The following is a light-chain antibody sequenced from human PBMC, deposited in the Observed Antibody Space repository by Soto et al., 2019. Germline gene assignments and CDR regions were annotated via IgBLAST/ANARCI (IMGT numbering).Light chain of an antibody. V-gene: IGKV3-20*01. J-gene: IGKJ2*01. CDR1: QSVSNNY. CDR3: QQYGGSPLYT. Sequence: EVVLTQSPGTLSLSPGERATLSCRASQSVSNNYLAWYQQKPGQAPRLLIYGASNSATGIPDRFSGSGSGTDFTLTISRLEPEDFAVYYCQQYGGSPLYTFGQGTKLEIK. CDR2: GAS.